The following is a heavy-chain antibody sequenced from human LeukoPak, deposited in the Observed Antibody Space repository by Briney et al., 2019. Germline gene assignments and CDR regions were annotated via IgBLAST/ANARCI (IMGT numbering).Heavy chain of an antibody. CDR2: ISGSGGST. CDR3: ARTTVTTRLLRHFDL. Sequence: PRGSLRLSCAASGFTFSSYAMSWVRQAPGKGLEWVSAISGSGGSTYYADSVKGRFTISRDNSKNTLYLQMNSLRAEDTAVYYCARTTVTTRLLRHFDLWGRGTLVTVSS. D-gene: IGHD4-17*01. V-gene: IGHV3-23*01. CDR1: GFTFSSYA. J-gene: IGHJ2*01.